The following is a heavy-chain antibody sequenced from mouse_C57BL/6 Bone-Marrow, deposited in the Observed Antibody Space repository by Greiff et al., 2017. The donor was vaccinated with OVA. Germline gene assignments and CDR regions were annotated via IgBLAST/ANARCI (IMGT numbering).Heavy chain of an antibody. V-gene: IGHV1-19*01. J-gene: IGHJ2*01. CDR2: INPYNGGT. CDR3: ARGLRVSCWLLLDF. CDR1: GYTFTDYY. Sequence: VQLKESGPVLVKPGASVKMSCKASGYTFTDYYMNWVKQSHGKSLEWIGVINPYNGGTSYNQKFKGKATLTVDKSSSTAYMELNSLTSADSAVYYCARGLRVSCWLLLDFWGRGTTLTVSS. D-gene: IGHD2-3*01.